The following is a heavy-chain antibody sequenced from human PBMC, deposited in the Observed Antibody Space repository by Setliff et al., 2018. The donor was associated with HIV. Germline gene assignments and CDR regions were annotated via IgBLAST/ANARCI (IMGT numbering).Heavy chain of an antibody. CDR1: GFTFSDYY. D-gene: IGHD3-22*01. CDR2: ISNSGSTI. Sequence: GGSLRLSCAASGFTFSDYYMSWIRQAPGKGLEWVSYISNSGSTIYYADSVEGRFTISRDNSKNTLYLQMNSLRAEDTAVYYCAKDRYYYDSSGPTVQVAYYFDYWGQGTLVTVSS. V-gene: IGHV3-11*04. J-gene: IGHJ4*02. CDR3: AKDRYYYDSSGPTVQVAYYFDY.